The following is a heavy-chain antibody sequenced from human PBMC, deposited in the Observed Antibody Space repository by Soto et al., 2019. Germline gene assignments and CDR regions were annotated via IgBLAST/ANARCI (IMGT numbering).Heavy chain of an antibody. Sequence: SETLSLTCAVYGGSFSGYYWSWIRQPPGKGLEWIGEINHSGSTNYNPSLKSRVTISVDTSKNQFSLKLNSVTAADTAVYYCARESYYGSGATVVGLWGQGTLVTVSS. CDR2: INHSGST. CDR1: GGSFSGYY. D-gene: IGHD3-10*01. J-gene: IGHJ5*02. V-gene: IGHV4-34*01. CDR3: ARESYYGSGATVVGL.